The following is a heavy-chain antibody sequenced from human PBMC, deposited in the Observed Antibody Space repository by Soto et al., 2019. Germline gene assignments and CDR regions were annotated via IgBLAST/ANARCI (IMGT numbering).Heavy chain of an antibody. J-gene: IGHJ5*02. CDR1: GYTFTSYG. CDR3: ARAGTVLISFVPAYNWFDP. Sequence: ASVKVSCKASGYTFTSYGISWVRQAPGQGLEWMGWISAYNGNTNYAQKLQGRVTMTTDTSTSTAYMELSSLRSEDTAVYYCARAGTVLISFVPAYNWFDPWGQGTLVTVSS. CDR2: ISAYNGNT. D-gene: IGHD3-10*01. V-gene: IGHV1-18*01.